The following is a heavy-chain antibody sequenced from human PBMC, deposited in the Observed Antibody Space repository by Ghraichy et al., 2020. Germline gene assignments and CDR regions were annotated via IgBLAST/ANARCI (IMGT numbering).Heavy chain of an antibody. V-gene: IGHV3-15*01. CDR2: IKSKTDGGTT. CDR3: TTDFYDFWSGSDY. Sequence: GGSLRLSCAASGFTFSNAWMSWVRQAPGKGLEWVGLIKSKTDGGTTDYAAPVNGRFTISRDGSKNTLYLQMNSLKTEDTAVYYCTTDFYDFWSGSDYWGQGTLVTVSS. D-gene: IGHD3-3*01. CDR1: GFTFSNAW. J-gene: IGHJ4*02.